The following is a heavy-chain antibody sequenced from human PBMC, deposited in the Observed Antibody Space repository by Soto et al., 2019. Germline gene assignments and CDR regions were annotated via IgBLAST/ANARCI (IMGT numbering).Heavy chain of an antibody. CDR1: GGSISSGDYY. CDR3: AREMATTRDDAFDI. CDR2: IYYSGST. J-gene: IGHJ3*02. Sequence: PSETLSLTCTVSGGSISSGDYYRSWIRQPPGKGLEWIGYIYYSGSTYYNPSLKSRVTISVDTSKNQFSLKLSSVTAADTAVYYCAREMATTRDDAFDIWGQGTMVTVSS. D-gene: IGHD5-12*01. V-gene: IGHV4-30-4*01.